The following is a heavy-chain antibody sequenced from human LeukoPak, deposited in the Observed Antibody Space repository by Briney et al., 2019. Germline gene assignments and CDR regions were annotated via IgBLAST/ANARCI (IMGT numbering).Heavy chain of an antibody. D-gene: IGHD3-10*01. V-gene: IGHV3-21*01. J-gene: IGHJ6*02. CDR2: LSSASTYI. CDR3: ARVISGSYFGSGSFFCYGMDV. CDR1: GFTFSSYT. Sequence: PGGSLRLSCAASGFTFSSYTMSWVRQAPGKGLEWVSSLSSASTYIYYADSVKGRFTISRDNAKNSLFLQMNSLRAEDTAVYYCARVISGSYFGSGSFFCYGMDVWGQGTTVTVAS.